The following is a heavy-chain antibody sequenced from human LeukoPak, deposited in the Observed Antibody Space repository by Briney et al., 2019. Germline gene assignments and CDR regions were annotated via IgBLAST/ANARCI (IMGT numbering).Heavy chain of an antibody. V-gene: IGHV3-21*06. J-gene: IGHJ4*02. CDR3: ARDATPSYYDFWSGYVYYFDC. CDR2: ISSSSSHI. CDR1: GFTFSSHS. D-gene: IGHD3-3*01. Sequence: PGGSLRLACAASGFTFSSHSMNWVRQAPGKGLEWVSFISSSSSHIYYAPSVKGRFTISRDNAKNSLYLQMNSLRAEHTAVYYCARDATPSYYDFWSGYVYYFDCWGQGTLVTVSS.